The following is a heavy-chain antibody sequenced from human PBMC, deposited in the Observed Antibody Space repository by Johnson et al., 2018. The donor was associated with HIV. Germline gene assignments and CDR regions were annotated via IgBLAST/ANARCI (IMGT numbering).Heavy chain of an antibody. CDR1: GFTVSSNY. CDR2: IKSKTDGGTT. CDR3: TTLGWYDAFDI. V-gene: IGHV3-15*01. D-gene: IGHD6-19*01. Sequence: VQLVESGGGLIQPGGSLRLSCAASGFTVSSNYMSWVRQAPGKGLEWVGRIKSKTDGGTTDYAAPVKGRFTISRDDSKNTLYLQMNSLKTEDTAVYYCTTLGWYDAFDIWGQGTMVTVSS. J-gene: IGHJ3*02.